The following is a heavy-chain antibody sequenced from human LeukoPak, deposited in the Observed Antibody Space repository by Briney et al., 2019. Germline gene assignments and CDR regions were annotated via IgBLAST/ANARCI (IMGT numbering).Heavy chain of an antibody. Sequence: GGPLRLSCAASGFSVNSNYMSWVRQAPGKGLEWVLVIYSGGSTYYADSVKGRFTVSRHISKNTLYLQVNSLRAEDTAVYYCARAGPYDAFDIWGQGTMVTVSS. CDR1: GFSVNSNY. J-gene: IGHJ3*02. D-gene: IGHD1-14*01. V-gene: IGHV3-53*04. CDR3: ARAGPYDAFDI. CDR2: IYSGGST.